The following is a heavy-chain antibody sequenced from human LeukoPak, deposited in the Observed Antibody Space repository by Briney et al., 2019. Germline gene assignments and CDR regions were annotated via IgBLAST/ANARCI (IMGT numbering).Heavy chain of an antibody. V-gene: IGHV4-39*07. Sequence: SETLSLTCTVSGGSISSSSYYWGWIRQPPGKGLEWIGRIYTSGTTHYNPSLKSRVTMSVDTSKNQFSLNLSSVTAADTAMYYCARVSGYDWESFYDYWGQGSLVTVSS. D-gene: IGHD5-12*01. CDR3: ARVSGYDWESFYDY. J-gene: IGHJ4*02. CDR2: IYTSGTT. CDR1: GGSISSSSYY.